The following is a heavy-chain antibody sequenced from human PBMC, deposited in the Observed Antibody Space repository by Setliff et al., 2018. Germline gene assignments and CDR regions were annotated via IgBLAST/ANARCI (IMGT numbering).Heavy chain of an antibody. Sequence: SGDYIYYANSVKGRFTISRDNAKNSLFLQMNSLRGEDTAVYYCARGPISHAIDYWGQGTLVTVSS. J-gene: IGHJ4*02. CDR2: SGDYI. V-gene: IGHV3-21*01. CDR3: ARGPISHAIDY.